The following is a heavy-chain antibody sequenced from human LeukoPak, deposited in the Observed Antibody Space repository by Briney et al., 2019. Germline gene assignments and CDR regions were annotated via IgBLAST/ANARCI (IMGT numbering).Heavy chain of an antibody. CDR1: GYTFTSYA. CDR3: ARDPIGSSWPYYFDY. D-gene: IGHD6-13*01. V-gene: IGHV1-3*01. J-gene: IGHJ4*02. Sequence: ASVKVSCKASGYTFTSYAMHWVRQAPGQRLEWMGWINAGNGNTKYSQKFQGRVTITRVTSASTAYMELSSLRSEDTAVYYCARDPIGSSWPYYFDYWGQGTLVTVSS. CDR2: INAGNGNT.